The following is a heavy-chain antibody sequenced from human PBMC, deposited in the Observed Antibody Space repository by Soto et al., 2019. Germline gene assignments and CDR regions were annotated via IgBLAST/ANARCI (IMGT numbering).Heavy chain of an antibody. CDR1: GGSISSSSYY. V-gene: IGHV4-39*01. CDR2: IYYSGST. D-gene: IGHD6-13*01. CDR3: ARRPTKYSSSWNPWWNYYGMDV. J-gene: IGHJ6*02. Sequence: QLQLQESGPGLVKPSATLSLTCTVSGGSISSSSYYWGWIRQPPGKGLEWIGSIYYSGSTYYNPYLKRRVTISGDTSKNQFSLKLRAVTAADTAVYYCARRPTKYSSSWNPWWNYYGMDVWGQGTTVNVSS.